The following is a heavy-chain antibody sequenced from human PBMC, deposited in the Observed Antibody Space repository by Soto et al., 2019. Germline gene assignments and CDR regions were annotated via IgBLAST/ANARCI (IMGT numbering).Heavy chain of an antibody. V-gene: IGHV4-34*01. CDR2: INHSGST. CDR3: ARGVGNCFAP. Sequence: SETLSLTCAVYGGSFSGYYWSWIRQPPGKGLEWIGEINHSGSTNYNPSLKSRVTISVDTSKNQFSLKLSSVTAADTAVYYCARGVGNCFAPGGRGPLVTVPS. CDR1: GGSFSGYY. J-gene: IGHJ5*02.